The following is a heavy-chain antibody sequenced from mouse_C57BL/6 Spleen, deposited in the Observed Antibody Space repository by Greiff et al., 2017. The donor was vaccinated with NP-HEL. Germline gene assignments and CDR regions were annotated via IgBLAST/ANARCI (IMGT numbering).Heavy chain of an antibody. CDR1: GYTFTSYW. Sequence: VQLQQPGTELVKPGASVKLSCKASGYTFTSYWMHWVKQRPGQGLEWIGNINPSNGGTNYNEKFKSKATLTVDKSSSTAYMQLSSLTSEDSAVYYCARAFITTVVADWYFDVWGTGTTVTVSS. CDR2: INPSNGGT. CDR3: ARAFITTVVADWYFDV. J-gene: IGHJ1*03. D-gene: IGHD1-1*01. V-gene: IGHV1-53*01.